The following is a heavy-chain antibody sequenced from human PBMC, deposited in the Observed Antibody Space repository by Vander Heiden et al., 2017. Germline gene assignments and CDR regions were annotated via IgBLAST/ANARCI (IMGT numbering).Heavy chain of an antibody. V-gene: IGHV3-48*02. D-gene: IGHD1-1*01. J-gene: IGHJ6*02. CDR1: GFTFSSYS. Sequence: EVQLVESGGGLVQPGGSLRLYCAASGFTFSSYSMNWVRQAPGKVLEWVSYISSSSSTIYYADSVKGRFTISRDNAKNSLYLQMNSLRDEDTAVYYCARDGNGGPDYYYYGMDVWGQGTTVTVSS. CDR2: ISSSSSTI. CDR3: ARDGNGGPDYYYYGMDV.